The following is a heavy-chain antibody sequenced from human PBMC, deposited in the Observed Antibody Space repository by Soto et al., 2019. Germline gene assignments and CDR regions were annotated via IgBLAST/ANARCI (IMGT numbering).Heavy chain of an antibody. D-gene: IGHD3-16*01. CDR2: IYYSGST. J-gene: IGHJ6*02. V-gene: IGHV4-59*08. Sequence: SETLSLTCTVSGGSISSYYWSWIRQPPGKGLEWIGYIYYSGSTNYNPSLKSRVTISVDTSRNQFSLKLSSVTAADTAVYYCARSMGANYDHYGMAVWGQGTTVPVSS. CDR1: GGSISSYY. CDR3: ARSMGANYDHYGMAV.